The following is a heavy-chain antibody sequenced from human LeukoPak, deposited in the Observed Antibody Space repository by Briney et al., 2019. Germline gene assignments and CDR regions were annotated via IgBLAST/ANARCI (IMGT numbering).Heavy chain of an antibody. CDR3: AKALAAAGRGDY. J-gene: IGHJ4*02. Sequence: GGSLRLSCAASGFTFSIYGMHWVRQAPGKGLEWVAVIWNDGSNKYYADSVKGRFTISRDNSKNTLYLQMNSLRAEDTAVYYCAKALAAAGRGDYWGQGTLVTVSS. V-gene: IGHV3-33*06. CDR2: IWNDGSNK. CDR1: GFTFSIYG. D-gene: IGHD6-13*01.